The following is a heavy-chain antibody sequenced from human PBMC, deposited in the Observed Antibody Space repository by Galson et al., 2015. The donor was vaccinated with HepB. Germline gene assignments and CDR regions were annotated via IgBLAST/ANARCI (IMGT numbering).Heavy chain of an antibody. J-gene: IGHJ4*02. D-gene: IGHD3-10*01. V-gene: IGHV3-7*01. CDR2: ISNDGSAK. Sequence: SLRLSCAASGFTFSNYWMAWVRQVPGVGLEWLADISNDGSAKKYVDSVRGRFTISRDNAKNSLYLQMDSLRVEDTGIYYCAKDRGWRSGDCWGQGTLVTVSS. CDR3: AKDRGWRSGDC. CDR1: GFTFSNYW.